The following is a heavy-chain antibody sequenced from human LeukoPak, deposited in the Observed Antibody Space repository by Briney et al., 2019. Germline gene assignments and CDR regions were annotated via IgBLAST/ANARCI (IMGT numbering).Heavy chain of an antibody. Sequence: SETLSLTCTVSGGSISSYYWSWIRQPPGKGLEWIGYIYYSGSTNYNPSLKSRVTISVETSKNQFSLKLSSVTAADTAVYYCARGRAVVWGSYRYIDYFDYWGQGTLVTVSS. V-gene: IGHV4-59*12. CDR3: ARGRAVVWGSYRYIDYFDY. CDR1: GGSISSYY. CDR2: IYYSGST. J-gene: IGHJ4*02. D-gene: IGHD3-16*02.